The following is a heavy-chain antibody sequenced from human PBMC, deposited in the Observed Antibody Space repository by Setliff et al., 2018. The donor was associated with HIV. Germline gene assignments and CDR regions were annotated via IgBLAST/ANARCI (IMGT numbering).Heavy chain of an antibody. Sequence: GGSLRLSCTASGFSFRNYAMSWVRQAPGKGLEWVSAISGRGDNTYYADSVKGRFTISRDKSKDTMFLQMNSVRAEDTAVYYCAKDGEYYDSSGFSYWGQGTLVTVSS. D-gene: IGHD3-22*01. CDR2: ISGRGDNT. CDR1: GFSFRNYA. J-gene: IGHJ4*02. CDR3: AKDGEYYDSSGFSY. V-gene: IGHV3-23*01.